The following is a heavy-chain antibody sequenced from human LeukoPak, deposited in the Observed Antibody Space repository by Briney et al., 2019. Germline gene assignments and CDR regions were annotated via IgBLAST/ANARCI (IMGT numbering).Heavy chain of an antibody. CDR1: GYSFTTYW. V-gene: IGHV5-51*01. CDR2: IYLGDSDT. CDR3: ARLWPRAFDI. J-gene: IGHJ3*02. Sequence: GESLKISCKGSGYSFTTYWIGWVRQMPGKGLEWMGFIYLGDSDTRYSPSFQGQVTISADKSISTAYLQWSSLKASDTAMYYCARLWPRAFDIWGQGTMVTVSS. D-gene: IGHD3-10*01.